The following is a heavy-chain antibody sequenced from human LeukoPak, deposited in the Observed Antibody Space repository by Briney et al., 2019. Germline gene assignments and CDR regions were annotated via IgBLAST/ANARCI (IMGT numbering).Heavy chain of an antibody. V-gene: IGHV4-31*03. D-gene: IGHD2-21*01. CDR3: ARDGLGWGLPFDY. CDR1: GGSISNGGYY. CDR2: IYYSGST. J-gene: IGHJ4*02. Sequence: SQTLSLTCTVSGGSISNGGYYWSWIRQHPGKGLEWIGYIYYSGSTNYNPSLKSRVTMSVDTSKNQFSLKLSYVTAADTAVYYCARDGLGWGLPFDYWGQGTLVTVSP.